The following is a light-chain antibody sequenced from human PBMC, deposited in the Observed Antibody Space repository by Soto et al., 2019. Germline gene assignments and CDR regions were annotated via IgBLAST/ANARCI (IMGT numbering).Light chain of an antibody. Sequence: DLPLTQSPSFLSASVGDRVTITCRASQGIGSYLGWYQQAPGKAPKLLIYGASTLQSGVPSRFSGSGSGTEFTLTISSLQPEDVATYFCQQLNTYPAFGGETKVDIK. CDR1: QGIGSY. J-gene: IGKJ4*01. V-gene: IGKV1-9*01. CDR2: GAS. CDR3: QQLNTYPA.